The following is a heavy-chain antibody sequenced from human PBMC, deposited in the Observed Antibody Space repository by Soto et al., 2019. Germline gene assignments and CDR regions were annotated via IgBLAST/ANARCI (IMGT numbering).Heavy chain of an antibody. CDR3: AKERHDLSWYEVGLDY. Sequence: PGGSLRLSCTASGFSLDRYAMYWVRQVPGKGLEWVAGLNWKADNIAYADSVKGRFLSCRDNAEDSLPLQMNSLRREDTGLYFCAKERHDLSWYEVGLDYWSHGTPVTVSS. J-gene: IGHJ4*01. D-gene: IGHD5-12*01. CDR1: GFSLDRYA. V-gene: IGHV3-9*01. CDR2: LNWKADNI.